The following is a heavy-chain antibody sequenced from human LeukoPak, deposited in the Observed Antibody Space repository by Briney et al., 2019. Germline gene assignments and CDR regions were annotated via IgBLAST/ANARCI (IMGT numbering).Heavy chain of an antibody. D-gene: IGHD6-19*01. V-gene: IGHV3-33*08. Sequence: GGSLRLSCAASGLTVRSYGMNWVRQAPGKGLEWVAVIWYDGSKKNYADSVKGRFTISRDNSKNTLNLQMTSLRAEDAAVYYCARVSEDYSSGWYEEYFQYWGQGTLVIVSS. CDR1: GLTVRSYG. J-gene: IGHJ1*01. CDR3: ARVSEDYSSGWYEEYFQY. CDR2: IWYDGSKK.